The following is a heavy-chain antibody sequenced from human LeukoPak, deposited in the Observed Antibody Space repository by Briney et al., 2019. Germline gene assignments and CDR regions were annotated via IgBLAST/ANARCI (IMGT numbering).Heavy chain of an antibody. J-gene: IGHJ5*02. D-gene: IGHD6-19*01. CDR2: IIPILGIA. Sequence: SVEVSCKASGGTFSSYTISWVRQAPGQGLEWMGRIIPILGIANYAQKFQGRVTITADKSTSTAYMELSSLRSEDTAVYYCARVGNSEYSSGWETWGQGTLVTVSS. V-gene: IGHV1-69*02. CDR3: ARVGNSEYSSGWET. CDR1: GGTFSSYT.